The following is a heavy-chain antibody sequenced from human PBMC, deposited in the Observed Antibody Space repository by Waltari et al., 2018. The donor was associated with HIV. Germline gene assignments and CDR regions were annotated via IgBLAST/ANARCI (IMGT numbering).Heavy chain of an antibody. CDR2: IYPGDSET. D-gene: IGHD2-15*01. Sequence: EVQLVQSGAEVKKPGESLKISCKGFRYTFTSYWIAWVRQMPGKGLEWMGIIYPGDSETRYSPAFQGQVSISADRSSNTAHLHWGSLKASDSGVYYCARVSSVGGNWDLDYWGQGTLITVAS. J-gene: IGHJ4*02. CDR1: RYTFTSYW. CDR3: ARVSSVGGNWDLDY. V-gene: IGHV5-51*03.